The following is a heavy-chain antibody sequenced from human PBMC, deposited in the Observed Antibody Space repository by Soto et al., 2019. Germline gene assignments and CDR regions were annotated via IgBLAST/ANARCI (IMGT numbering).Heavy chain of an antibody. V-gene: IGHV3-23*01. CDR3: ARWSYLDY. J-gene: IGHJ4*02. D-gene: IGHD3-3*01. Sequence: GSLRLSCAASGFSFSSYAMSWVRQAPGKGLEWVSTISGSDGKTFYADSVKGRFSISRDTSKNTLYLQMNSLRADDTAVYYCARWSYLDYWGQGTLVTVSS. CDR1: GFSFSSYA. CDR2: ISGSDGKT.